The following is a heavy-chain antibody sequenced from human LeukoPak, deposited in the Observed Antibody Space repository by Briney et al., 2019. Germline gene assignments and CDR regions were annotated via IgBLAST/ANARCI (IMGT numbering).Heavy chain of an antibody. CDR3: ARQTGMADAFDI. Sequence: ASVKVSCKASGYTFISYGISWVRQAPGQGLEWMGWNSAYNGNTNYAQKLQGRVTMTTDTSTSTAYMELRSLRSDDTAVYYCARQTGMADAFDIWGQGTMVTVSS. J-gene: IGHJ3*02. CDR2: NSAYNGNT. V-gene: IGHV1-18*01. D-gene: IGHD5-24*01. CDR1: GYTFISYG.